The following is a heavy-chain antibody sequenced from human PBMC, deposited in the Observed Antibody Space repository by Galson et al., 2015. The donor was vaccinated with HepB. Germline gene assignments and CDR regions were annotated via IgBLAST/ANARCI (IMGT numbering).Heavy chain of an antibody. CDR2: IYPGDSDT. J-gene: IGHJ6*02. CDR3: ARRSLGQQLGEDHNYYYYGMDV. CDR1: GYSFTSYW. Sequence: SGAEVKKPGESLKISCKGSGYSFTSYWIGWVRQMPGKGLEWMGIIYPGDSDTRYSPSFQGQVTISADKSISTAYLQWSSLKASDTAMYYCARRSLGQQLGEDHNYYYYGMDVWGQGTTVTVSS. D-gene: IGHD6-13*01. V-gene: IGHV5-51*01.